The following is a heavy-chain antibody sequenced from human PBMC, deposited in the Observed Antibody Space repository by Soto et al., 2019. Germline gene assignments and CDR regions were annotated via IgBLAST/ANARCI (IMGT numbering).Heavy chain of an antibody. V-gene: IGHV4-34*01. CDR2: INHSGST. CDR3: ARAGKGGRFLDPGGYCYFDY. Sequence: SETLSLTCAVYGGSFSGYYWSWIRQPPGKGLEWIGEINHSGSTNYNPSLKSRVTISVDTSKNQFSLKLSSVTAADTAVYYCARAGKGGRFLDPGGYCYFDYWGQGTLVTVSS. D-gene: IGHD3-3*01. CDR1: GGSFSGYY. J-gene: IGHJ4*02.